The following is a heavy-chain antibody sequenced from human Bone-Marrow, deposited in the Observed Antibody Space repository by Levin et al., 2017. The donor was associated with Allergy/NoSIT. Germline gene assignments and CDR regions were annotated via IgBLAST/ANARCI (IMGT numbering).Heavy chain of an antibody. CDR1: GYTFTSFD. CDR3: ARGELGSGYLFDY. CDR2: MYPNSDNA. V-gene: IGHV1-8*01. Sequence: GESLKISCKTSGYTFTSFDINWVRQATGQGLEWMGWMYPNSDNAGYAQKFQGRVTMTRNTSISTAYMELSSLRSEDTAIYYCARGELGSGYLFDYWGQGTWSPSPQ. D-gene: IGHD5-12*01. J-gene: IGHJ4*02.